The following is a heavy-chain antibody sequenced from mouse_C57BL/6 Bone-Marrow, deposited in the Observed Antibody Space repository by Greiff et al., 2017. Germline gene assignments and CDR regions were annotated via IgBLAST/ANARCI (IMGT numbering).Heavy chain of an antibody. CDR2: IDPSDSYT. Sequence: QVQLQQPGAELVMPGASVKLSCKASGYTFTSYWMHWVKQRPGQGLEWIGEIDPSDSYTNYNQKFKGKSTLTVDKSSSTAYMQLSSLTSEDSAVYYCARERIIGYYYGSSWGKGTLVTVSA. CDR3: ARERIIGYYYGSS. D-gene: IGHD1-1*01. J-gene: IGHJ3*01. CDR1: GYTFTSYW. V-gene: IGHV1-69*01.